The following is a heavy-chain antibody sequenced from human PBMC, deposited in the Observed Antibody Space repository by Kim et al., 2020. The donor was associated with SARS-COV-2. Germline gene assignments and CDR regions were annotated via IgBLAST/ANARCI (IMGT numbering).Heavy chain of an antibody. D-gene: IGHD2-15*01. CDR3: ARGGVVAATEDWFDP. Sequence: GGSLRLSCAASGFTFSSYTMNWVRQAPGKGLEWVSSISSSTSYIYYADSVKGRFTISRDNAKNSLYLQMNSLRAEDTAVYYCARGGVVAATEDWFDPWGQGTLVTVSS. CDR2: ISSSTSYI. CDR1: GFTFSSYT. J-gene: IGHJ5*02. V-gene: IGHV3-21*01.